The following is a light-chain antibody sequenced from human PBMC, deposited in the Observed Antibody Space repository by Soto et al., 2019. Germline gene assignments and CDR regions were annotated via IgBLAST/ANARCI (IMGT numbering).Light chain of an antibody. Sequence: DVQMTQSPSSVSASVGDRVTITCRASQGLSSWLAWYQQRPGKAPKLLIYAASSLQSGVPSRFGGSGSGTDFTLTISSLQPEDVAPYYCQQAHNFPLTVGGGTKVEIK. CDR1: QGLSSW. J-gene: IGKJ4*01. V-gene: IGKV1-12*01. CDR2: AAS. CDR3: QQAHNFPLT.